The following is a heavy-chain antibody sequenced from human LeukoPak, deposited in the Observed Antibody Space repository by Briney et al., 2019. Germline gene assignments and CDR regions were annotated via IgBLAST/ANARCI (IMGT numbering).Heavy chain of an antibody. Sequence: GGSLRLSCAASGFTFSTYSMKWVRQAPGKGLEWVSYISDSSAMYYADSVKGRFTISRENDKNSLFLQMNSLRAEDTAVYYCARDGGYSGYDADCWGQGTLVTVSS. CDR2: ISDSSAM. CDR3: ARDGGYSGYDADC. V-gene: IGHV3-48*01. J-gene: IGHJ4*02. CDR1: GFTFSTYS. D-gene: IGHD5-12*01.